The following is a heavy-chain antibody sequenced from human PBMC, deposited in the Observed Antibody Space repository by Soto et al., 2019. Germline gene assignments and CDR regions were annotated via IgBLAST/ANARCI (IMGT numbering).Heavy chain of an antibody. Sequence: EVQLVESGGGLVKPGGSLRLSCAASGFTFSSYSMKWVRQAPGKGLEWVSSISSSSSYIYYADSVKGRFTISRDNAKNSLYLQMNSLRAEDTAVYYCARDLTTGTRYFDYWGQGTLVTVSS. V-gene: IGHV3-21*01. J-gene: IGHJ4*02. CDR3: ARDLTTGTRYFDY. CDR2: ISSSSSYI. CDR1: GFTFSSYS. D-gene: IGHD6-13*01.